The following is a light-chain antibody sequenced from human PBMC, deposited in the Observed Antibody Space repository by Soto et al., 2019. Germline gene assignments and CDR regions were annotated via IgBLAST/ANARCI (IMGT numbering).Light chain of an antibody. CDR2: DVS. Sequence: RMTQSHSTLSASVGDRVTITCRARQNINTWLAWYQQKPGTAPRLLIYDVSTLQSGVPSRFSGSGSGTEFTLTITRLQPDESAIYYCQQYDGYFGPGTKV. CDR1: QNINTW. CDR3: QQYDGY. J-gene: IGKJ3*01. V-gene: IGKV1-5*01.